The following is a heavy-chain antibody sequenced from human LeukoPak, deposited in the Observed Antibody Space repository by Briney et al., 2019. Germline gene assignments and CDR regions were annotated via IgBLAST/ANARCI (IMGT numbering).Heavy chain of an antibody. Sequence: ASVKVSCKASGYTFSSYDINWVRQATGQGLEWMGWMNPNSGNTGYAQKLQGRVTMTRNTSISTAYVELRSLRYENTAIYYCARVPPHSDLDSGGYDKYYFDYWGQGTLVTVSS. CDR3: ARVPPHSDLDSGGYDKYYFDY. V-gene: IGHV1-8*01. J-gene: IGHJ4*02. D-gene: IGHD3-22*01. CDR2: MNPNSGNT. CDR1: GYTFSSYD.